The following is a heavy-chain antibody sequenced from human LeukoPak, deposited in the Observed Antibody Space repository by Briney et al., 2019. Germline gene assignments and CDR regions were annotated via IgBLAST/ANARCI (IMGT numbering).Heavy chain of an antibody. J-gene: IGHJ4*02. CDR2: ISGRGGST. D-gene: IGHD3-10*02. Sequence: SGGSLRLSCAAAGFTFSSYAMSWVRQAPGKGLEWVSAISGRGGSTYYADSVKGRFTISRDNSKNTLYLQMNSLRAEETAVYYLAKVMTRTNGRGVPPSDYWGQGTLVTVSS. CDR3: AKVMTRTNGRGVPPSDY. V-gene: IGHV3-23*01. CDR1: GFTFSSYA.